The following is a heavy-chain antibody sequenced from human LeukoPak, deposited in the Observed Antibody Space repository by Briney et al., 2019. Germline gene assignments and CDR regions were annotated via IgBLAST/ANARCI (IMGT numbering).Heavy chain of an antibody. Sequence: SVKVSCKASGGTFSSYAISWVRQAPGQGLECMGGIIPIFGTANYAQKFQGRVTITADESTSTAYMELSSLRSEDTAVYYCARARYCSSTSCYGWFDPWGQGTLVTVSS. J-gene: IGHJ5*02. CDR3: ARARYCSSTSCYGWFDP. V-gene: IGHV1-69*13. CDR1: GGTFSSYA. D-gene: IGHD2-2*01. CDR2: IIPIFGTA.